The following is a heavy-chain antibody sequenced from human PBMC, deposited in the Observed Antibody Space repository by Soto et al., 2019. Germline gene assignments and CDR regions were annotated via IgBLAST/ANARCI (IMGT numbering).Heavy chain of an antibody. D-gene: IGHD3-16*01. J-gene: IGHJ6*02. CDR2: IWYDGSNK. Sequence: GGSLRLSCAASGFTFSSYGMHWVRQAPGKGLEWVAVIWYDGSNKYYADSVKGRFTISRDNSKNTLYLQMNSLRAEDTAVYYCARTYTGYYGMDVWGQGTTVTVSS. CDR1: GFTFSSYG. CDR3: ARTYTGYYGMDV. V-gene: IGHV3-33*01.